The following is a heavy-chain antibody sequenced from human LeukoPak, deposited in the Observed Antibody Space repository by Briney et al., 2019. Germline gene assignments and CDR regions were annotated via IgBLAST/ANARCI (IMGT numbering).Heavy chain of an antibody. J-gene: IGHJ4*02. CDR3: ARYPLSYSSNWHYYFDY. V-gene: IGHV1-18*01. CDR1: GYTFTSYG. D-gene: IGHD6-13*01. Sequence: ASVKVSCKASGYTFTSYGVSWVRQNPGQGLECMGWISASNGNTNFAQKLQGRVTLTTDTSTSTAYMELRSLTSDDTAVYYCARYPLSYSSNWHYYFDYWGQGTLLTVSS. CDR2: ISASNGNT.